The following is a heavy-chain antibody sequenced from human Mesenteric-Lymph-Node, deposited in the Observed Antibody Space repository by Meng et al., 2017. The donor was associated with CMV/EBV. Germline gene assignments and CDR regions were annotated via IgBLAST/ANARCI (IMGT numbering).Heavy chain of an antibody. CDR1: GFTFSSYA. V-gene: IGHV3-21*01. CDR2: ISSSSSYI. J-gene: IGHJ4*02. Sequence: GGSLRLSCAASGFTFSSYAMSWVRQAPGKGLEWVASISSSSSYISYADSVKGRFTISRDNAKNSLYLQMNSLRAEDTAVYYCAREGVFDTSGYYYIDYWGQGTLVTVSS. CDR3: AREGVFDTSGYYYIDY. D-gene: IGHD3-22*01.